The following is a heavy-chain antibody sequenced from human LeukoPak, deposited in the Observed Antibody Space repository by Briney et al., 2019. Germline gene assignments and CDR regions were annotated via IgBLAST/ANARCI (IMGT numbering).Heavy chain of an antibody. D-gene: IGHD3-10*01. CDR1: GYTFTSYD. CDR3: ARGGASFDWFDP. J-gene: IGHJ5*02. CDR2: MNPNSGNT. Sequence: ASVKVSCKASGYTFTSYDINWVRQATGQGLEWMGWMNPNSGNTGYAQKFQGRVTMTRNTSISTAYMGLSSLRSEDTAVYYCARGGASFDWFDPWGQGTLVTVSS. V-gene: IGHV1-8*01.